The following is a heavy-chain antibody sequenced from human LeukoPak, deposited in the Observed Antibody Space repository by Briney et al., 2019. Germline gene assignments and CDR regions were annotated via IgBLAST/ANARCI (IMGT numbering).Heavy chain of an antibody. Sequence: GGSLRLSCAASGFTFSTYWMHWVRQAPGKGLVWVSHINSDESNTNYADSVKGRFTISRDNSKNTLYLQMNSLRAEDTAVYYCAKVGDLRRYYFDYWGQGTLVTVTS. CDR2: INSDESNT. V-gene: IGHV3-74*01. D-gene: IGHD3-16*01. J-gene: IGHJ4*02. CDR3: AKVGDLRRYYFDY. CDR1: GFTFSTYW.